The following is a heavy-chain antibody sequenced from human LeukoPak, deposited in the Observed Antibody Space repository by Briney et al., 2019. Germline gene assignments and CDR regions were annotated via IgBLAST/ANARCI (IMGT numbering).Heavy chain of an antibody. Sequence: GASVKVSCKASGYTFTSYFMYWVRQAPGQGLEWVGLINSGGGNTRYAQKFQGRVTMTRDMSTSTVYMELSSLTSEDTAVYYCARGDRPIRVVTSELFGSWGQGTPVIVSS. CDR1: GYTFTSYF. CDR2: INSGGGNT. CDR3: ARGDRPIRVVTSELFGS. J-gene: IGHJ4*02. V-gene: IGHV1-46*01. D-gene: IGHD3-3*01.